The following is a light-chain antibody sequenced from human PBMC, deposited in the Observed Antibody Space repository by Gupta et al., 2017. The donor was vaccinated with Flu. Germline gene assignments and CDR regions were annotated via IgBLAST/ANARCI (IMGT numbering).Light chain of an antibody. Sequence: PSFPSASVADRVTITIRSSQGISNHLARYQQKPGKAPKLLIYAASTAQSPVPSRLSGCGSVRXFTLTIXSLQPADFATYYCQQRNSSPPTFGXGTKMEIK. CDR1: QGISNH. CDR2: AAS. CDR3: QQRNSSPPT. V-gene: IGKV1-9*01. J-gene: IGKJ2*01.